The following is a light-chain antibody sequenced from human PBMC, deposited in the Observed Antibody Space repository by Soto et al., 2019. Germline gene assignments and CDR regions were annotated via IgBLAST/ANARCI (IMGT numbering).Light chain of an antibody. Sequence: QSVLTQPASVSVSLGQSITISCTGTSSDVGGYNYVSWYQQHPGKAPKLMIYEVNIRPSGVSNRFSGSKSGNTASLTISGLQAEDEADYYCSSYTGSATYVFGTGTKVTVL. J-gene: IGLJ1*01. V-gene: IGLV2-14*01. CDR1: SSDVGGYNY. CDR3: SSYTGSATYV. CDR2: EVN.